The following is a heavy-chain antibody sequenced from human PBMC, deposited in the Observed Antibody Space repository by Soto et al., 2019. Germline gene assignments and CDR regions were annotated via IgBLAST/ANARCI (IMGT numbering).Heavy chain of an antibody. J-gene: IGHJ4*02. CDR1: GYTLTELS. D-gene: IGHD3-10*01. CDR2: FDPEDGET. Sequence: ASVKVSCKVSGYTLTELSMHWVRQAPGKGLEWMGGFDPEDGETIYAQKFQGRVTMTEDTSTDTAYMELSSLRSEDTAVYYCATDRGPRITMVRGVIIPFYFDYWGQGTLVTVSS. CDR3: ATDRGPRITMVRGVIIPFYFDY. V-gene: IGHV1-24*01.